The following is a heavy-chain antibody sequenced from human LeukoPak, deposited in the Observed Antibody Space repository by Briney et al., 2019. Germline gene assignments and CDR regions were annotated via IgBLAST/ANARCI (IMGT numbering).Heavy chain of an antibody. CDR3: ARGANWGSPDY. D-gene: IGHD7-27*01. V-gene: IGHV4-59*01. Sequence: SETLSLTCTVSGGSISSYYWSWIRQPPGKGLEWIGYIYYSGSTNYNPSLKSRVTISVDTSKNQFSLKLSSVTAADTAVYYCARGANWGSPDYWGQGTLVTVSS. J-gene: IGHJ4*02. CDR1: GGSISSYY. CDR2: IYYSGST.